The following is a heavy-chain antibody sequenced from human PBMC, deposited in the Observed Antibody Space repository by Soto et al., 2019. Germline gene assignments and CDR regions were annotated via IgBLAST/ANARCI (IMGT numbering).Heavy chain of an antibody. Sequence: SVKVSCKASGFTFSSSSVQWVRQARGQRLEWIGWIVIGTGNTNYAQRFQGRVTFTRDMSTSTAYMELSSLRSEDTAVYYCAAVPGDFDRWGQGTLVTVSS. CDR3: AAVPGDFDR. CDR1: GFTFSSSS. J-gene: IGHJ4*02. D-gene: IGHD1-1*01. CDR2: IVIGTGNT. V-gene: IGHV1-58*01.